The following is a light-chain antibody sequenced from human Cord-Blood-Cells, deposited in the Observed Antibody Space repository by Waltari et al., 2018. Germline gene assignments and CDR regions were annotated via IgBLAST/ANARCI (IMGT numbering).Light chain of an antibody. CDR2: EVS. CDR1: SSAVGGYNY. CDR3: SSYAGSNNWV. J-gene: IGLJ3*02. Sequence: QSALTQPPSASGSPGQSVTISCTGTSSAVGGYNYVPWYQQHPGKAPKRMIYEVSKRPSGVPDRFSGSKSGNTASLTVSGLQAEDEADYYCSSYAGSNNWVFGGGTKLTVL. V-gene: IGLV2-8*01.